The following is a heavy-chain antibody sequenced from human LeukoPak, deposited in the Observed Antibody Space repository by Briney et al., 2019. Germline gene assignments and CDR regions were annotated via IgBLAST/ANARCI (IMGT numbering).Heavy chain of an antibody. CDR1: GGSISSSDYY. CDR3: ARRRYYDSTGYLD. CDR2: IFHSGTT. J-gene: IGHJ1*01. D-gene: IGHD3-22*01. V-gene: IGHV4-39*01. Sequence: SETLSLTCTVSGGSISSSDYYWGWIRQPPGKGLEWIGNIFHSGTTYYDPSLKSRVIISVDTSKNQFSLKLSSVTAADTALYYCARRRYYDSTGYLDWGQGTLVTVSS.